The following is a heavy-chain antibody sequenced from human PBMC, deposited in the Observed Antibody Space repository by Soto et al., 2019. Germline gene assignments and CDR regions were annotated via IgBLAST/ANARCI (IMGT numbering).Heavy chain of an antibody. V-gene: IGHV3-23*01. CDR2: ISGGGDGT. J-gene: IGHJ3*02. CDR3: AKKGLGSLATYCSTGDCHYAFDI. D-gene: IGHD2-15*01. CDR1: GFTFGNYA. Sequence: EVQLLESGGGLVQPGGSLRLSCAASGFTFGNYAMIWVRQAPGKGLEWVSTISGGGDGTYYEDSVGGRFTISRENSRNTVYLQMNSLRAEDTAVYYCAKKGLGSLATYCSTGDCHYAFDIWGQGTMVTVSS.